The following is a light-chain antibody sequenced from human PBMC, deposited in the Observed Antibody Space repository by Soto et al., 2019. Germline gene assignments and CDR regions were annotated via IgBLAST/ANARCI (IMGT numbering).Light chain of an antibody. V-gene: IGLV2-23*01. CDR2: EGS. J-gene: IGLJ2*01. CDR3: CSYAGSSTVVV. Sequence: QSALTQPASVSGSPGQSITISCTGTSSEVGSYNLVSWYQQHPGKAPKLMIYEGSKRPSGVSNRFSGSKSGNTASLTISGLQAEDEADYYCCSYAGSSTVVVFGGGTKVTVL. CDR1: SSEVGSYNL.